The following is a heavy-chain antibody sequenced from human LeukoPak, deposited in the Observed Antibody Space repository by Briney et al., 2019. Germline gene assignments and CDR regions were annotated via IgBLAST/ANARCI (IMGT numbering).Heavy chain of an antibody. V-gene: IGHV3-30*03. Sequence: GGSLRLSCAASGFTFSNAWMSWVRQAPGKGLEWVAVISYDGSNKYYADSVKGRFTISRDNSKNTLYLQMNSLRAEDTAVYYCARVGYYYDSSGYFGYWGQGTLVTVSS. J-gene: IGHJ4*02. CDR1: GFTFSNAW. CDR3: ARVGYYYDSSGYFGY. CDR2: ISYDGSNK. D-gene: IGHD3-22*01.